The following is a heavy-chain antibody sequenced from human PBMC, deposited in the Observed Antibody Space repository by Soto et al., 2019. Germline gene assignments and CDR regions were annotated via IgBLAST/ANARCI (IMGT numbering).Heavy chain of an antibody. D-gene: IGHD1-1*01. CDR3: AILCNDVLRPTSCYYYGMDV. CDR2: IYPGDSDT. V-gene: IGHV5-51*01. Sequence: PGESLKISCKGSGYSFTSYWIGWVRQMPGKGLEWMGIIYPGDSDTRYSPSFQGQVTISADKSISTAYLQWSSLKASDTAMYYCAILCNDVLRPTSCYYYGMDVWGQGTTVTVSS. CDR1: GYSFTSYW. J-gene: IGHJ6*02.